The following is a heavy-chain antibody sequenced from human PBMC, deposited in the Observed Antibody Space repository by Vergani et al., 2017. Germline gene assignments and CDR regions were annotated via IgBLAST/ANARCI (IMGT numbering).Heavy chain of an antibody. Sequence: QVQLQESGPGLVKPSQTLSLTCSVSGDSISSGGYYWSWIRQHPGKGLEWIGYIYYSGSTYYNPSLKSRVTISVDTSKNQFSLKLSSVTAADTAVYYCARVLVGATFDWYFDLWGRGTLVTVSS. J-gene: IGHJ2*01. CDR2: IYYSGST. CDR1: GDSISSGGYY. V-gene: IGHV4-31*03. D-gene: IGHD1-26*01. CDR3: ARVLVGATFDWYFDL.